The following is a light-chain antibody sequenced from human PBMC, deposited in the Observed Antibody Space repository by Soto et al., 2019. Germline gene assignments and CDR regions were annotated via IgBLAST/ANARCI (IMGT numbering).Light chain of an antibody. Sequence: QSALTQPPSASGSPGQSVTISCTGTSSDIGGYNFVSWYQQHPGKAPKLMIYEVSKRPSGVPDRFSGSKSGNTASLTVSGLQADDEADYFCSSYAGSNNPYVFATGTKVTVL. CDR2: EVS. CDR3: SSYAGSNNPYV. V-gene: IGLV2-8*01. J-gene: IGLJ1*01. CDR1: SSDIGGYNF.